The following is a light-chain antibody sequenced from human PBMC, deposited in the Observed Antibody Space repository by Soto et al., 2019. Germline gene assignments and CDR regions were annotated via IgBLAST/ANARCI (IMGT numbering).Light chain of an antibody. CDR3: QQYSDYPWT. J-gene: IGKJ1*01. CDR1: QSISSW. V-gene: IGKV1-5*03. CDR2: KAS. Sequence: DIQMTQSPSTLSASVGDRVTITCRASQSISSWLAWYQQKPGKAPKLLISKASSLESGVPSRFSGIGSGTEFTLTIISLQPDDFATYYCQQYSDYPWTFGQGTKVDIK.